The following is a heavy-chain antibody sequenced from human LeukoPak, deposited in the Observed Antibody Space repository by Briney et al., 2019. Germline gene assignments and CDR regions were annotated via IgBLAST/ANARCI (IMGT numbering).Heavy chain of an antibody. CDR3: AKGEVWLRFDDGFVF. V-gene: IGHV3-23*01. D-gene: IGHD5-12*01. J-gene: IGHJ3*01. CDR2: ISGSGSTT. CDR1: GFSFSTYA. Sequence: PGGSLRLSCTASGFSFSTYAMNWVRQAPGKGLEWVSSISGSGSTTYYADSVKGRFTISRDNSKNTLFLQMNSLRGEDTAVYYCAKGEVWLRFDDGFVFWGQGTMVTVSS.